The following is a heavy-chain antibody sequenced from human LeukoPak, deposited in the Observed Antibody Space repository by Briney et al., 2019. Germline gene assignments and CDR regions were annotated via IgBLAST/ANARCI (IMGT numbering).Heavy chain of an antibody. Sequence: GGSLRLSCAASGFTFSNYAMSWVRQAPGKGLEWVSAITGSGGNTYYAYSVKGRFTISRDNSKNTVFLQMNSLRAEDTAVYYCAKWGDYDVLTGYYVSGYWGQGTLVTVSS. CDR2: ITGSGGNT. CDR3: AKWGDYDVLTGYYVSGY. D-gene: IGHD3-9*01. CDR1: GFTFSNYA. J-gene: IGHJ4*02. V-gene: IGHV3-23*01.